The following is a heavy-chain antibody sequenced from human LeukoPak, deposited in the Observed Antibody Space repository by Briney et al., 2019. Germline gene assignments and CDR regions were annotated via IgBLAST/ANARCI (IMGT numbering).Heavy chain of an antibody. CDR2: IIPIFGTA. V-gene: IGHV1-69*05. J-gene: IGHJ4*02. CDR1: GGTFSSYA. CDR3: ASLTSGYGDFDY. Sequence: SVKVSCKASGGTFSSYAISWVRQAPGQGLEWMGRIIPIFGTANYAQKFQGRVTITTDESTSTAYMELSSLRSEDTAVYYCASLTSGYGDFDYWGQGTLVTVSS. D-gene: IGHD4-17*01.